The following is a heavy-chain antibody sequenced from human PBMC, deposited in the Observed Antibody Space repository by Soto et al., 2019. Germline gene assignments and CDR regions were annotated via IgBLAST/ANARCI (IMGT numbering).Heavy chain of an antibody. Sequence: EASVKVSCKASGFTFTSSAVQWVRQARGQRLEWIGWIVVGSGNTNYAQKFQERVTITRDMSTSTAYMELSSLRSEDTAVYYCAADPIYDFWSGYSAFDYWGQGTLVTVSS. CDR3: AADPIYDFWSGYSAFDY. J-gene: IGHJ4*02. D-gene: IGHD3-3*01. V-gene: IGHV1-58*01. CDR1: GFTFTSSA. CDR2: IVVGSGNT.